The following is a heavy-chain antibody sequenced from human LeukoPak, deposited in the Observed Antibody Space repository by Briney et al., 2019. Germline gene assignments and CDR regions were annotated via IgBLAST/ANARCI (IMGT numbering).Heavy chain of an antibody. CDR1: GFTFSDYY. J-gene: IGHJ4*02. Sequence: GGSLRLSCAAAGFTFSDYYMSWIRQAPGKGLEWVSYISSCCSTIYYADSVKGRFTISRDNAKNSLYLQMNSLRAEDTAVYYCARDGRYAGSSSYWGQGTLVTVSS. CDR3: ARDGRYAGSSSY. V-gene: IGHV3-11*01. CDR2: ISSCCSTI. D-gene: IGHD6-6*01.